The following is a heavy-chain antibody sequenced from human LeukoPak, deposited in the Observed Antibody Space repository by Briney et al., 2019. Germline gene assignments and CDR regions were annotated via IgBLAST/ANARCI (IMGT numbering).Heavy chain of an antibody. CDR1: SYTLSCQP. V-gene: IGHV3-23*01. D-gene: IGHD4-23*01. Sequence: PGGCLRHSRSASSYTLSCQPGKSGRQAPGKGLEWVSGIGYTGDSTFYADSVKGRLTVSRDSSKKTLFLHMNSLRVEDTTIYYCARCPTVDAAFDYWGQGTMVAVSS. CDR3: ARCPTVDAAFDY. CDR2: IGYTGDST. J-gene: IGHJ3*01.